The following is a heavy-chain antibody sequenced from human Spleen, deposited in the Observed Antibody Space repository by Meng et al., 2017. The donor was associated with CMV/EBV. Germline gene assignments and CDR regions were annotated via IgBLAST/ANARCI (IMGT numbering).Heavy chain of an antibody. CDR2: INPKTGDT. D-gene: IGHD2-15*01. J-gene: IGHJ5*02. CDR3: ARGQGCCLA. V-gene: IGHV1-2*06. Sequence: ASVKVSCKASGYTFISYGITWVRQAPGQGLEWMGRINPKTGDTNYAQHFQGRVTMTRDTSINTVYMELSSLRFDDTAIYYCARGQGCCLAWGQGTLVTVSS. CDR1: GYTFISYG.